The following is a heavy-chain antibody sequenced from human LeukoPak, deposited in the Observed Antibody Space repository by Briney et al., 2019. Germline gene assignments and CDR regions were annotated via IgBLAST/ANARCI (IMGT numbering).Heavy chain of an antibody. V-gene: IGHV3-23*01. Sequence: GGSLRLSCAASGFTFSSYAMNWVRQAPGKGLEWVSTISGSGGSTYYADSVKGRFTISRDNSKNTLYLQMNSLRAEDTAVYYCARDFSYGSGNPGGAFDIWGQGTMVTVSS. CDR2: ISGSGGST. CDR1: GFTFSSYA. CDR3: ARDFSYGSGNPGGAFDI. J-gene: IGHJ3*02. D-gene: IGHD3-10*01.